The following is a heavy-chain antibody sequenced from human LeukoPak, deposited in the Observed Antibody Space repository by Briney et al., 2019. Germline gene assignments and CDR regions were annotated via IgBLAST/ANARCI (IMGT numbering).Heavy chain of an antibody. J-gene: IGHJ3*02. D-gene: IGHD3-22*01. Sequence: ASVKVSCKASGYTFVTYGISWVRQAPGQGLEWMGWFSPHNGGSHYAQMIQGRVTLTTDTPTNTVYMDLRSLRSDDTAMYYCVRDRGYRPDTFDIWGQGTMIIVSS. CDR3: VRDRGYRPDTFDI. V-gene: IGHV1-18*01. CDR1: GYTFVTYG. CDR2: FSPHNGGS.